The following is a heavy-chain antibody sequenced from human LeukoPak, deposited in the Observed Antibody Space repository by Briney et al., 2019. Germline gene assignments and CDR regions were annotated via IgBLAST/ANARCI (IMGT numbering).Heavy chain of an antibody. J-gene: IGHJ4*02. V-gene: IGHV1-3*04. Sequence: GASVKVSCKASGYTFTSYAVHWVRQAPGQRLEWLGWINTGNGNTRYSQNFQGRVTFTRDTSANTAYMELNSLRSEDTAVCYCAKEATMIVVARSYFDYWGQGTLVTVSS. CDR3: AKEATMIVVARSYFDY. CDR2: INTGNGNT. D-gene: IGHD3-22*01. CDR1: GYTFTSYA.